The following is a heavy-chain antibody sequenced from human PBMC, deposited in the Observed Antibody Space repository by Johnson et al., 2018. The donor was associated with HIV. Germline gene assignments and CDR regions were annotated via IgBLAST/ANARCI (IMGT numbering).Heavy chain of an antibody. V-gene: IGHV3-11*04. Sequence: QVQLVESGGGLVKPGGSLRLSCAASGFTFSDYYISWIRQAPGKGLEWVSYISSSGSIIYYADSVKCRFTISRDNAKNSLYLQMNSLRAEDTAVYYCARDIQQGFGELLRDDAFDIWGQGTMVTVSS. CDR1: GFTFSDYY. CDR2: ISSSGSII. D-gene: IGHD3-10*01. CDR3: ARDIQQGFGELLRDDAFDI. J-gene: IGHJ3*02.